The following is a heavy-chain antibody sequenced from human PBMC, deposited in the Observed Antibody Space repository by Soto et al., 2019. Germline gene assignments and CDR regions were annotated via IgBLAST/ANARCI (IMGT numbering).Heavy chain of an antibody. CDR1: GYTFSTYA. D-gene: IGHD1-1*01. Sequence: VGPVRVSCKASGYTFSTYAMHWVRQAPGQSLEWMGWINGGTGQTRYSQRFQDRVTITRDTSAKTTYMDLTSLRSEDTAVYYCARGKGMEENYYYYGMDIWGQGTTVTVS. CDR2: INGGTGQT. V-gene: IGHV1-3*01. J-gene: IGHJ6*02. CDR3: ARGKGMEENYYYYGMDI.